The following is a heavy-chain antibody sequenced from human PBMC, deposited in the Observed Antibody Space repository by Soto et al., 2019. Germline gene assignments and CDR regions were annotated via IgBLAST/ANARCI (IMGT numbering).Heavy chain of an antibody. D-gene: IGHD4-4*01. CDR2: INHSGST. CDR1: GGSFSGYY. J-gene: IGHJ3*02. V-gene: IGHV4-34*01. CDR3: ARGMSVTMDAFDI. Sequence: QVQLQQWGAGLLKPSETLSLTCAVYGGSFSGYYWSWIRQPPGKGLEWIGEINHSGSTNYNPSLKSRVNKSVDTSKDQFSLKQRSVTAADTAWYYCARGMSVTMDAFDIWGQVTMVTVSS.